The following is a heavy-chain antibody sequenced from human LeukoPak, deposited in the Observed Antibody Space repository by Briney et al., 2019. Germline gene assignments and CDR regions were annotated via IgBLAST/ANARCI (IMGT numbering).Heavy chain of an antibody. Sequence: SETLSLTCTVSGGSISSYYWSWIRQPPGKGLEWIGYIYYSGSTNYNPFLKSRITISVDTSKNQFSLKLSSVTAADTAVYYCARVDIREAGTIDYWGQGTLVTVSS. CDR3: ARVDIREAGTIDY. CDR1: GGSISSYY. CDR2: IYYSGST. V-gene: IGHV4-59*01. D-gene: IGHD5-12*01. J-gene: IGHJ4*02.